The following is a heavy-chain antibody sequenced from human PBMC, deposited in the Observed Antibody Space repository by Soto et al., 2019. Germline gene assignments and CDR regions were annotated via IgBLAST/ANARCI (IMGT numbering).Heavy chain of an antibody. Sequence: SETLSLTCAVYGGSFSGYYWSWIRQPPGKGLEWIGEINHSGSTNYNPSLKRRVTISVDTSKNQFSLKLSSVTAADTAVYYCARGSGQLWVLSFFDYWGQGTLVTVSS. CDR2: INHSGST. CDR1: GGSFSGYY. D-gene: IGHD5-18*01. V-gene: IGHV4-34*01. J-gene: IGHJ4*02. CDR3: ARGSGQLWVLSFFDY.